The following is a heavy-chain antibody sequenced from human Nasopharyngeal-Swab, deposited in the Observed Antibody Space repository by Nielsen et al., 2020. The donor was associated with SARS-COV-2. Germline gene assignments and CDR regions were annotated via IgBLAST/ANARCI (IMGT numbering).Heavy chain of an antibody. D-gene: IGHD3-3*01. Sequence: ASVKVSCKASGYTFTSYYMHWVRQAPGQGLEWMGIINPSGGSTSYAQKFQGRVTMTRDTSTSTVYMELSSLRSEDTVVYYCARGSLRFLEWSYYYYYMDVWGKGTTVTVSS. CDR3: ARGSLRFLEWSYYYYYMDV. J-gene: IGHJ6*03. CDR2: INPSGGST. V-gene: IGHV1-46*01. CDR1: GYTFTSYY.